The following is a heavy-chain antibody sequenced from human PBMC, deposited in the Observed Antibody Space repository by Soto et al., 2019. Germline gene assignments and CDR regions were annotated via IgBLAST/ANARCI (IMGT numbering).Heavy chain of an antibody. D-gene: IGHD1-1*01. CDR2: INHSGST. V-gene: IGHV4-34*01. Sequence: SETLSLTCAVYGGSFSGYYWSWIRQPPGKGLEWIGEINHSGSTNYNPSLKSRVTISVDTSKNQFSLKLSSVTAADTAVYYCARESWPQRGYFDYWGQGTLVTVSS. J-gene: IGHJ4*02. CDR3: ARESWPQRGYFDY. CDR1: GGSFSGYY.